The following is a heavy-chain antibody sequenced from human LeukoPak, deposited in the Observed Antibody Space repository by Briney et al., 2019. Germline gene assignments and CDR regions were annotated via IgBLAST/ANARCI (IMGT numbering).Heavy chain of an antibody. D-gene: IGHD6-19*01. CDR3: ASSGHSGLDY. J-gene: IGHJ4*02. V-gene: IGHV3-48*03. CDR1: GFTFSSYE. Sequence: GGSLRPPVAASGFTFSSYEMNWVRQAPGKGLEWVSYISSSGSTIYYADSVKGRYTISRDNDKNSLYLQMNSLRAEDTAVYYCASSGHSGLDYWGEAPVVTVSS. CDR2: ISSSGSTI.